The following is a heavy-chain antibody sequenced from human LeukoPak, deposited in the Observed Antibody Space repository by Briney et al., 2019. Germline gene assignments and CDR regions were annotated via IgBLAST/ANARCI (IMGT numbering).Heavy chain of an antibody. J-gene: IGHJ4*02. CDR3: ARVYRSSWYELGGGWDY. CDR2: IYHSGST. D-gene: IGHD6-13*01. Sequence: SGTLSLTCAVSGGSISSSNWWTWVRPPPGKGLEWIGEIYHSGSTNYNPSLKSRVTISVDKSKNQFSLKLSSVTAADTAVYYCARVYRSSWYELGGGWDYWRQGNLVTVSS. CDR1: GGSISSSNW. V-gene: IGHV4-4*02.